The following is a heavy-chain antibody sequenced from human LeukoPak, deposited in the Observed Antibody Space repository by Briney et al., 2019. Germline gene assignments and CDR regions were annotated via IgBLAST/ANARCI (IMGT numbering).Heavy chain of an antibody. J-gene: IGHJ3*02. V-gene: IGHV3-23*01. CDR2: ISGSGGST. Sequence: GGSLRLSCAASGFTFSSYAMSWVRQAPGKGLEWVSAISGSGGSTYYADSVKARFTISRDNSKDTLYLQMNSLRAEDTAVYYCAKVSSPYDILTGYYTLDAFDIWGQGTMVTVSS. CDR3: AKVSSPYDILTGYYTLDAFDI. CDR1: GFTFSSYA. D-gene: IGHD3-9*01.